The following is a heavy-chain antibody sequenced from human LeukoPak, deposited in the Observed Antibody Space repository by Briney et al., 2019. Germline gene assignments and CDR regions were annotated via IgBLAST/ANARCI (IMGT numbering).Heavy chain of an antibody. CDR1: GYTFTGYY. V-gene: IGHV1-2*06. Sequence: ASVKVSCTASGYTFTGYYMHWVRQAPGQGLEWMGRINPNSGGTNYAQKFQGRVTMTRDTSISTAYMELSRLRSDDTAVYYCAREQEYSSSSTSTYDAFDIWGQGTMVTVSS. CDR3: AREQEYSSSSTSTYDAFDI. CDR2: INPNSGGT. D-gene: IGHD6-6*01. J-gene: IGHJ3*02.